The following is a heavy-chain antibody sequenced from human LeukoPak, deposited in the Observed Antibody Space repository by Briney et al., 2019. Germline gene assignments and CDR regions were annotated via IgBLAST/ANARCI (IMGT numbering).Heavy chain of an antibody. D-gene: IGHD3-9*01. CDR3: AKFYDILTGYFDY. CDR2: ISGGNGNTYYA. V-gene: IGHV3-23*01. Sequence: GGSLRLSCAASGFPFSSYAMSWVRQSPTKALEWVSAISGGNGNTYYAYYADSVRGRFTISRDSSKNTLYLQMNSLRAEDTAVYYCAKFYDILTGYFDYWGQGTLVTVSS. J-gene: IGHJ4*02. CDR1: GFPFSSYA.